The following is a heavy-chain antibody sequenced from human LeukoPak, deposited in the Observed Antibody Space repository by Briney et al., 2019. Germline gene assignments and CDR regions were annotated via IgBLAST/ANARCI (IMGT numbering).Heavy chain of an antibody. J-gene: IGHJ4*02. CDR2: IWYGVGNK. D-gene: IGHD1-26*01. V-gene: IGHV3-33*06. CDR1: GFTFSSYG. CDR3: AKDLWVGATTGTLDY. Sequence: ARSLRFYCAGSGFTFSSYGMHWVRQAPGKGLKWVAVIWYGVGNKYYADSVRGRFTTSRDNSKNTLYLHMNSLGAEDTAVYYCAKDLWVGATTGTLDYWGQGTPVTVSS.